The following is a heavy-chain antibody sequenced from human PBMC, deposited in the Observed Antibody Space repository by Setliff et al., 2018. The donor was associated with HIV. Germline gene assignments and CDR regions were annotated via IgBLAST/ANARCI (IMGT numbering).Heavy chain of an antibody. CDR3: VRYIGAAAGYIDH. CDR2: IYPGDSDT. Sequence: PGESLKISCKGSGYSFTSYWIGWVRQTPGKGLEWMGIIYPGDSDTRYSPSFRGQVTISADKSTTTAYLDWASLKASDTAMYYCVRYIGAAAGYIDHWGQGTLVTVSS. CDR1: GYSFTSYW. V-gene: IGHV5-51*01. D-gene: IGHD6-25*01. J-gene: IGHJ4*02.